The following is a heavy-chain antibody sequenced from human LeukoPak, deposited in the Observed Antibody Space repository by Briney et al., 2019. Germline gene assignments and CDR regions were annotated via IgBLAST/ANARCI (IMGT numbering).Heavy chain of an antibody. CDR1: GGSISSSNNY. D-gene: IGHD6-13*01. J-gene: IGHJ4*02. CDR3: ARHSGPYGSSWFDY. Sequence: SETLSLTCTVSGGSISSSNNYWGWIRQPPGKGLEWIGSIYYSGSTYYSPSLKSRVIISVDTSKSQFSLKLRSVTAADTAVYYCARHSGPYGSSWFDYWGQGTLVTVSS. V-gene: IGHV4-39*01. CDR2: IYYSGST.